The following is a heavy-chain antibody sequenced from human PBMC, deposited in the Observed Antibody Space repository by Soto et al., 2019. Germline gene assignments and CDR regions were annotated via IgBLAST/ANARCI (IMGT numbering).Heavy chain of an antibody. CDR2: IIPIFGTA. CDR3: ARYTGPPPYSWFDP. V-gene: IGHV1-69*01. CDR1: GGTFISYA. Sequence: QVQLVQSGAEVKKPGSSVKVSCKASGGTFISYAISWVRQAPGQGLEWMGGIIPIFGTANYAQKFQGRVTITADESTSTAYMELSILRSHDTAVYYCARYTGPPPYSWFDPWGQGTLVTVSS. D-gene: IGHD2-2*02. J-gene: IGHJ5*02.